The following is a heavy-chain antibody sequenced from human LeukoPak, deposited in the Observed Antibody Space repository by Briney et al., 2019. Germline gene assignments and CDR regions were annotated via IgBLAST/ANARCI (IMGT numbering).Heavy chain of an antibody. Sequence: SVKVSCKASGGTFSSYAIGWVRQAPGQGLEWMGRIIPIFGTANYAQKFQGRVTITTDESTSTAYMELSSLRSEDTAVYYCARREVYARHDAFDIWGQGTMVTVSS. D-gene: IGHD2-8*01. CDR2: IIPIFGTA. V-gene: IGHV1-69*05. CDR3: ARREVYARHDAFDI. J-gene: IGHJ3*02. CDR1: GGTFSSYA.